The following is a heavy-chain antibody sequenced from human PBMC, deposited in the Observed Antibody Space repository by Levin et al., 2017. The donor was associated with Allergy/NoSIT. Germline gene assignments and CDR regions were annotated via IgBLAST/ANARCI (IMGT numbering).Heavy chain of an antibody. V-gene: IGHV3-64D*06. J-gene: IGHJ3*02. CDR1: GFTFNKYA. CDR3: VKTGASGWYERFAFDI. Sequence: GGSLRLSCSASGFTFNKYAVHWVRQAPGKGLEYVSGISDHGGSTYYADSVKGRFTISRDNSKNTLYLQMSSLRDEDTAVYYCVKTGASGWYERFAFDIWGQGTTVTLSS. CDR2: ISDHGGST. D-gene: IGHD6-19*01.